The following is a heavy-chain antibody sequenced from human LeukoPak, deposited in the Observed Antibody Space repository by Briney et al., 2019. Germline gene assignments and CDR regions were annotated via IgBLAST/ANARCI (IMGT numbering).Heavy chain of an antibody. CDR1: GFTFSTYS. Sequence: PGGSLRLSCAASGFTFSTYSMNWVRQAPGKGLEWVSYISSSSPIYYADSVKGRFTISRDNAKNSLYLQMNSLRDEDTAVYYCARDTSGEGFNSDYWSQGTLVTVSS. D-gene: IGHD3-10*01. V-gene: IGHV3-48*02. CDR3: ARDTSGEGFNSDY. J-gene: IGHJ4*02. CDR2: ISSSSPI.